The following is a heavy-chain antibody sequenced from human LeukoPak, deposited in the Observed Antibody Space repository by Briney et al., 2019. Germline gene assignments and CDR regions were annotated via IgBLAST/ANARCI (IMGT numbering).Heavy chain of an antibody. D-gene: IGHD2-2*01. J-gene: IGHJ5*02. CDR1: GGSISSYY. Sequence: SETLSLTCTVSGGSISSYYWSWIRRPAGKGLEWIGRIYTSGSTNYNPSLKSRVTMSVDTSKNQFSLKLSSVTAADTAVYYCARENGAIVVVPAAMEGWFDPWGQGTLVTVSS. CDR2: IYTSGST. CDR3: ARENGAIVVVPAAMEGWFDP. V-gene: IGHV4-4*07.